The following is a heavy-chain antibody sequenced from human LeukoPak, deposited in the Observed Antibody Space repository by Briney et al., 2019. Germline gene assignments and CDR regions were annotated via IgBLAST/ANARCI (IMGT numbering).Heavy chain of an antibody. D-gene: IGHD1-26*01. V-gene: IGHV4-59*08. CDR2: SYYSGST. CDR1: GGPISSYY. CDR3: ARQSSASSYTERAI. J-gene: IGHJ3*02. Sequence: SETLSLTCTVSGGPISSYYWSWIRQPPGKGLEWVGYSYYSGSTNYNPSLKSRDTISVDTSNNPFSLKLSSVTAADTAVYSCARQSSASSYTERAIWGQGTMVTVSS.